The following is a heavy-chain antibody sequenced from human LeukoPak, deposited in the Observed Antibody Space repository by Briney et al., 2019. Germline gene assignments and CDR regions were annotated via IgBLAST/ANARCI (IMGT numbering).Heavy chain of an antibody. V-gene: IGHV3-30*04. CDR3: ARGVGSVAVAGTGIYY. CDR2: ISYDGSSK. D-gene: IGHD6-19*01. Sequence: GGSLRLSCAASGFTFSSYAMHWVRQAPGKGLEWVAVISYDGSSKYHADSVKGRFTISRDNSKNTLYLQMNSLRAEDTAVYYCARGVGSVAVAGTGIYYWGQGTLVTVSS. CDR1: GFTFSSYA. J-gene: IGHJ4*02.